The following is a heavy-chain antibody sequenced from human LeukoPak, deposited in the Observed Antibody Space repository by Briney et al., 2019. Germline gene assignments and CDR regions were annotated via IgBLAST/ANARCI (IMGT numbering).Heavy chain of an antibody. CDR1: GGSISTYY. J-gene: IGHJ5*02. CDR2: IYASGST. D-gene: IGHD4-23*01. Sequence: SETLSLTCSVSGGSISTYYWSWLRQPAGKGLEWIGRIYASGSTNYNPSLKSRVTMSVDTSNNHFSLYLSSVTAADTAVYYCARAYNYGRSNWFGPWGQGTLVTVSS. CDR3: ARAYNYGRSNWFGP. V-gene: IGHV4-4*07.